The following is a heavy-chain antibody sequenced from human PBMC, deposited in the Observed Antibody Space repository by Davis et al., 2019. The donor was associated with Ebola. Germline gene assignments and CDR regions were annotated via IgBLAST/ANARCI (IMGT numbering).Heavy chain of an antibody. J-gene: IGHJ4*02. D-gene: IGHD1-26*01. CDR2: IYYSGST. CDR1: GGSISRSDHY. CDR3: ARPAVGATDAIDY. V-gene: IGHV4-61*05. Sequence: SETLSLTCIVSGGSISRSDHYWGWIRQPPGKGLEWIGYIYYSGSTNYNPSLKSRVTISVDTSKNQFSLKLSSVTAADTAVYYCARPAVGATDAIDYWGQGTLVTVSS.